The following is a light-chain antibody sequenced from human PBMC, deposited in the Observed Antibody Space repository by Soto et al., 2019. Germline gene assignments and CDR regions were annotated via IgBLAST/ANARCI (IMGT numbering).Light chain of an antibody. Sequence: QSALTQPPSASGSPGQSVTISCTGTSSDVGGYNFVSWYQQHPGKAPKLIIYEVTQRPSGVPDRFSGSKSGNTASLAVSGLQGEEEADYYCSSYAGTNIVIFGGGTKLTVL. CDR1: SSDVGGYNF. J-gene: IGLJ2*01. CDR2: EVT. V-gene: IGLV2-8*01. CDR3: SSYAGTNIVI.